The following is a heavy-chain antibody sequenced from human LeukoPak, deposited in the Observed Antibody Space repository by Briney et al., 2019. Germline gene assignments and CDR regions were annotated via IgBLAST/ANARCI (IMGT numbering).Heavy chain of an antibody. CDR2: IYSGGST. D-gene: IGHD2-2*01. Sequence: GGSLRLSCAASGFTFSSNYMSWVRQAPGKGLEWVSVIYSGGSTYYSDSVKGRFTISRDNSKNTLYLQMNSLRAEDTAVYYCARGALGYCSSTSCYGSNAFDIWGQGTMVTVSS. J-gene: IGHJ3*02. CDR1: GFTFSSNY. CDR3: ARGALGYCSSTSCYGSNAFDI. V-gene: IGHV3-66*02.